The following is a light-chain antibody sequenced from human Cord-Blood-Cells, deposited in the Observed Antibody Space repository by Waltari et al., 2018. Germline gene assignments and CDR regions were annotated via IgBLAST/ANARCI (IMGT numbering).Light chain of an antibody. Sequence: QSALTQPPSASGSPGQSVTISCTGTSSDVGGYNYVSWYQQHPGKALKLMIYEVSKRPSGVPDRFSGSKSGNTASLTVSGFQAEDEADYYCSSYAGSNNVVFGGGTKLTVL. V-gene: IGLV2-8*01. CDR1: SSDVGGYNY. CDR3: SSYAGSNNVV. J-gene: IGLJ2*01. CDR2: EVS.